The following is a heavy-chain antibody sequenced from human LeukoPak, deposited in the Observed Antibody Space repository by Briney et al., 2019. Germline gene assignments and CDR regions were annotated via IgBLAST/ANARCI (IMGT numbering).Heavy chain of an antibody. CDR1: GFTFSKYG. CDR2: ISEAGSEK. Sequence: GGSLRLSCAASGFTFSKYGVHWVRQAPGKGLEWVAVISEAGSEKYYVDSVKGRFTISRNNSKNTVYLQMNSLRPEDTAVYYCAKNSGRDGYNDYFDYWGQGTLVTVSS. CDR3: AKNSGRDGYNDYFDY. V-gene: IGHV3-30*18. D-gene: IGHD5-24*01. J-gene: IGHJ4*02.